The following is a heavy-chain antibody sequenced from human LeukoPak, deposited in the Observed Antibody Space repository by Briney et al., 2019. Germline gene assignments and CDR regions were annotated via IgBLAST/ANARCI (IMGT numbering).Heavy chain of an antibody. Sequence: GGSLRLSCAASGFTVSSNYMSWVRQAPGKGLEWVSVIYSGGSTYYADSVKGRFTISKDNSKNTLYLQMNSLRAEDTAVYYCARDNGHGADWFDPWGQGTLVTVSS. V-gene: IGHV3-66*02. J-gene: IGHJ5*02. CDR1: GFTVSSNY. D-gene: IGHD4-17*01. CDR2: IYSGGST. CDR3: ARDNGHGADWFDP.